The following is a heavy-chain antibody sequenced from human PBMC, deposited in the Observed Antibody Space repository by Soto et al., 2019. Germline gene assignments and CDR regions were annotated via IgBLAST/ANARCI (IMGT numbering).Heavy chain of an antibody. J-gene: IGHJ6*02. D-gene: IGHD6-13*01. CDR2: IIPIFGTA. CDR3: AGLSIAAAGTLDYYYYGMDV. V-gene: IGHV1-69*13. CDR1: GGTFGSYA. Sequence: SVKVSCKASGGTFGSYAISWVRQAPGQGLEWMGGIIPIFGTANYAQKFQGRVTITADESTSTAYMELSSLRSEDTAVYYCAGLSIAAAGTLDYYYYGMDVWGQGTTVTVSS.